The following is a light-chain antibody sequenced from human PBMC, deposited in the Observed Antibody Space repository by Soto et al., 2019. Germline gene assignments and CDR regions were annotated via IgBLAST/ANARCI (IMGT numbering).Light chain of an antibody. J-gene: IGKJ2*01. CDR1: QIVRSNS. CDR3: QQFGSSAQT. V-gene: IGKV3-20*01. Sequence: EIVLTQSPGTLSLSPGEGATLSCRASQIVRSNSLAWYQQKPGQAPRLLIYGASTRATGIPDRFSGSGSGTDFTLTISRLEPEDFAMYYCQQFGSSAQTFGQGTKLEIK. CDR2: GAS.